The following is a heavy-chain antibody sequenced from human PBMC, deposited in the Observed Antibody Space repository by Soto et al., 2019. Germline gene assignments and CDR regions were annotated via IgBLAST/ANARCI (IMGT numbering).Heavy chain of an antibody. V-gene: IGHV3-33*01. CDR3: VRAAWFYYGMDV. J-gene: IGHJ6*02. CDR2: IWPDGSNR. CDR1: GFIFNTYG. D-gene: IGHD3-22*01. Sequence: TGGSLRLSCAASGFIFNTYGMHWVRQAPGKGLEWVAVIWPDGSNRYYADSVSGQFTISRDNSNNTLFLQMNSLSAEDTAVYYCVRAAWFYYGMDVWGQGTTVTVSS.